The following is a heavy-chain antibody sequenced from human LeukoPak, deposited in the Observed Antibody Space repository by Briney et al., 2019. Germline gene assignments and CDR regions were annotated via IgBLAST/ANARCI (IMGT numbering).Heavy chain of an antibody. V-gene: IGHV1-2*02. Sequence: GASVRVSCKPSGYTFIAYYIHLVRQAPGQGLEWMGWINPDSGDTMYAQRLQDRVTMTWDTSVSTAYVVLRSLTSDDTAVYYCASKGDASCGSSRCQGAFDFWGRGSMATASS. CDR1: GYTFIAYY. D-gene: IGHD3-16*01. J-gene: IGHJ3*01. CDR2: INPDSGDT. CDR3: ASKGDASCGSSRCQGAFDF.